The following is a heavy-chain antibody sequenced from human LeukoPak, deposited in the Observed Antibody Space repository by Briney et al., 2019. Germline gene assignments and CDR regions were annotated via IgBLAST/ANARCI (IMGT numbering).Heavy chain of an antibody. CDR1: GFTFSSYS. CDR3: ARVATYYDSSGYPRVYAFDI. V-gene: IGHV3-21*01. CDR2: ISSSSSYI. D-gene: IGHD3-22*01. Sequence: KSGGSLRLSCAASGFTFSSYSMNWVRQAPGKGLEWVSSISSSSSYIYYADSVKGRFTISRDNAKNSLYLQMNSLRAEDTAVYYCARVATYYDSSGYPRVYAFDIWGQGTMVTVSS. J-gene: IGHJ3*02.